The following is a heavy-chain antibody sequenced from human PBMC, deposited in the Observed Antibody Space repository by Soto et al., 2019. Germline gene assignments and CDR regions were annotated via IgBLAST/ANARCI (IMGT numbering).Heavy chain of an antibody. Sequence: PSETLSLTWTVSGGPISSSIYYWGWIRQAPGKGLEWLATIYYTGYTYHNPSLKSHVTISVDTSKNQFSLKLTSVTAADTALYYCARSAIATHWFFDLWGRGTLVTVSS. J-gene: IGHJ2*01. CDR1: GGPISSSIYY. D-gene: IGHD5-18*01. CDR2: IYYTGYT. V-gene: IGHV4-39*01. CDR3: ARSAIATHWFFDL.